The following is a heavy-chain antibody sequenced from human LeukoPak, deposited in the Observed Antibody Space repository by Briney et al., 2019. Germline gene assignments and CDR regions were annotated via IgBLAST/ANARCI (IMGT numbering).Heavy chain of an antibody. D-gene: IGHD3-22*01. V-gene: IGHV3-23*01. J-gene: IGHJ4*02. Sequence: GGSLRLSCAASGFTFSSYGMSWVRQAPGKGLEWVSAISGSGGSTYYADSVKGRFTISRDNSKNTLYLQMNSLRAEDTAVYYCARDSGGGDYYDSSGYYSYYFDYWGQGTLVTVSS. CDR1: GFTFSSYG. CDR3: ARDSGGGDYYDSSGYYSYYFDY. CDR2: ISGSGGST.